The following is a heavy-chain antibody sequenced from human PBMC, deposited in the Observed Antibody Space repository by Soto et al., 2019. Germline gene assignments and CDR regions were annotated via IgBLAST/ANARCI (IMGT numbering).Heavy chain of an antibody. CDR1: GYSFTSYW. J-gene: IGHJ6*02. D-gene: IGHD6-19*01. CDR2: IYPGDSDT. Sequence: PGESLKISCKGSGYSFTSYWIGWVRQMPGKGLEWMGIIYPGDSDTRYSPSFQGQVTISADKSISTAYLQWSSLKASDTAMYYCARHVGYQAQWLVHDYYYGMDVWGQGTTVTVSS. V-gene: IGHV5-51*01. CDR3: ARHVGYQAQWLVHDYYYGMDV.